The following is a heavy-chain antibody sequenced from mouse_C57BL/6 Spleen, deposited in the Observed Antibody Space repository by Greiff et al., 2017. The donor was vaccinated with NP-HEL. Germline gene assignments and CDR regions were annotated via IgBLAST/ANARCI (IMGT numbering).Heavy chain of an antibody. D-gene: IGHD2-1*01. CDR1: GFNIKDYY. CDR2: IDPEDGET. Sequence: VQLQQSGAELARPGASVKLSCTASGFNIKDYYMHWVKQRTEQGLEWIGRIDPEDGETKYAPKFQGKATITADTSSNTAYLQLSSLTSEDTAVYYCARGGDGNYLYYAMDYWGQGTSVTVSS. V-gene: IGHV14-2*01. J-gene: IGHJ4*01. CDR3: ARGGDGNYLYYAMDY.